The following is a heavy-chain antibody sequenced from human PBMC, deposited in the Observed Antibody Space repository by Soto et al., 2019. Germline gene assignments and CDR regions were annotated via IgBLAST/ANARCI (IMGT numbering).Heavy chain of an antibody. CDR1: GFTFSRYA. J-gene: IGHJ6*02. D-gene: IGHD3-10*01. V-gene: IGHV3-23*01. CDR2: ISVSGDNT. CDR3: AKDGKMRTKVWFPAGYGMDV. Sequence: GGSLRLSCAASGFTFSRYAMNWVRQAPGRGLQWISGISVSGDNTSYVESVRGRFTVYRDNSKNTLYLQMNNLRAEDTALYYCAKDGKMRTKVWFPAGYGMDVWGQGTTVTVSS.